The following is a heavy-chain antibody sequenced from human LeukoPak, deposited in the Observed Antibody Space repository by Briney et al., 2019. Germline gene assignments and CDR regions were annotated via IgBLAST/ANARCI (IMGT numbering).Heavy chain of an antibody. CDR1: GGSISSANDY. Sequence: SETLSLTCTVSGGSISSANDYWSWIRQPAGMGLEWIGRISSSGSTNYNPSLKSRVTISVDTSKNQFSLKLSSVTAADTAVYYCASRTRITIFGVVFDYWGQGTLVTVSS. J-gene: IGHJ4*02. D-gene: IGHD3-3*01. CDR3: ASRTRITIFGVVFDY. V-gene: IGHV4-61*02. CDR2: ISSSGST.